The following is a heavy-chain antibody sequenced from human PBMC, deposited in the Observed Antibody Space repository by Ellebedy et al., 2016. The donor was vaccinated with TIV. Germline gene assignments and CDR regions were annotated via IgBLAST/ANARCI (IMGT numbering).Heavy chain of an antibody. CDR2: IIPIFGTA. CDR1: GGTFSSYA. Sequence: ASVKVSCKASGGTFSSYAISWVRQAPGQGLEWMGGIIPIFGTANYAQKFQGRVTITADESTSTAYMELSSLRSEDTAVYYCARPVSGSGTVFDYWGQGTLVTVSS. D-gene: IGHD3-10*01. V-gene: IGHV1-69*13. J-gene: IGHJ4*02. CDR3: ARPVSGSGTVFDY.